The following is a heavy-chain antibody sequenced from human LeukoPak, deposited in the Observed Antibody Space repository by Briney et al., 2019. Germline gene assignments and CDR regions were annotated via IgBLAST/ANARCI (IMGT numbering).Heavy chain of an antibody. Sequence: SETLSLTCTVSGGSISSSSYYWGWIRQPPGKGLEWIGSIYYRGSTYHNPSLKSRVTISADTSKNQFSLKLSSVTAADTAVYYCARGPSCSSASCYGQYYYYYGMDVWGQGTTVTVSS. CDR1: GGSISSSSYY. D-gene: IGHD2-2*01. CDR3: ARGPSCSSASCYGQYYYYYGMDV. CDR2: IYYRGST. V-gene: IGHV4-39*07. J-gene: IGHJ6*02.